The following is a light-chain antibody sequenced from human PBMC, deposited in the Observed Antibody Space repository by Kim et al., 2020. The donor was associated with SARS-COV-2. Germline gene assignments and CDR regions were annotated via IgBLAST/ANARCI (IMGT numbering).Light chain of an antibody. V-gene: IGLV1-47*01. J-gene: IGLJ2*01. CDR1: SSNVGSNY. Sequence: GQRVTIFCSGSSSNVGSNYVYWHQQLPGRTPKVLIYGNDQRPSGVPDRFSGSKSGTSASLAISGLRSEDEADYYCAAWDDSRSGLVFGGGTQLTVL. CDR2: GND. CDR3: AAWDDSRSGLV.